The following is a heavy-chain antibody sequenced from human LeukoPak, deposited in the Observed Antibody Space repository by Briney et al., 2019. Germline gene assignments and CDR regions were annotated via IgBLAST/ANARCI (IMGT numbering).Heavy chain of an antibody. V-gene: IGHV3-23*01. J-gene: IGHJ4*02. CDR3: AKELYGNPSGY. Sequence: GGSLRLSCAASGFTLRSSAMSWVRQAPGKGLEWVSAISGDGGTISYAASVRGRFTISRDNAKNPLFLQMSSLRAGDTALYYCAKELYGNPSGYWGQGTLVTVSS. CDR2: ISGDGGTI. D-gene: IGHD2-8*01. CDR1: GFTLRSSA.